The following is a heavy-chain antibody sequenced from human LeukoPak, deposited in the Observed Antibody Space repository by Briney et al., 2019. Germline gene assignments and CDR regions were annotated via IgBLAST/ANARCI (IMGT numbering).Heavy chain of an antibody. Sequence: SETLSLTCTVAGGSISSYYWSWIRQPPGKGLEWIGYIYYSGSTNYNPSLKSRVTISVDTSKNQFSLKLSSVTAADTAVYYCASSATETAFDIWGQGTMVTVSS. V-gene: IGHV4-59*08. CDR2: IYYSGST. J-gene: IGHJ3*02. D-gene: IGHD4-11*01. CDR3: ASSATETAFDI. CDR1: GGSISSYY.